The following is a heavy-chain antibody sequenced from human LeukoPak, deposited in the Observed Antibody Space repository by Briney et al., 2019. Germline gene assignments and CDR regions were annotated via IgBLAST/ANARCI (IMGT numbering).Heavy chain of an antibody. CDR3: ARVPRPFHDSSGPPIEY. CDR2: ISAYNGNT. D-gene: IGHD3-22*01. J-gene: IGHJ4*02. V-gene: IGHV1-18*01. CDR1: GYTFTSYG. Sequence: ASVKVSCKASGYTFTSYGISWVRQAPGQGLEWMGWISAYNGNTNYAQKLQGRVTMTTDTSTSTAYMELRSLRSDDTAVYYCARVPRPFHDSSGPPIEYRGQGTLVTVSS.